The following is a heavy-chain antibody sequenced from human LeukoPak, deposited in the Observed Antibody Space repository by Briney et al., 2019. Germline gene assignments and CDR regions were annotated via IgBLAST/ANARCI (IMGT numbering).Heavy chain of an antibody. CDR1: GGTFSSYA. J-gene: IGHJ6*02. CDR3: ARLHCYDSSGYYPPFYYYYGMDV. CDR2: IIPILGIA. V-gene: IGHV1-69*04. Sequence: ASVKVSCKASGGTFSSYAISWVRQAPGQGLEWMGRIIPILGIANYAQKFQGRVTITADKSTSTAYMELSSLRSEDTAVYYSARLHCYDSSGYYPPFYYYYGMDVWGQGTTVTVSS. D-gene: IGHD3-22*01.